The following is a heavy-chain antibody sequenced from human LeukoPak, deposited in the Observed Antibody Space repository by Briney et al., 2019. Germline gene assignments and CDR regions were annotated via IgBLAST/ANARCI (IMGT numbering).Heavy chain of an antibody. CDR2: ISGSGGST. V-gene: IGHV3-23*01. CDR3: AKGYSSTWYAPFAY. CDR1: GFTFSNYA. D-gene: IGHD6-13*01. J-gene: IGHJ4*02. Sequence: PGGSLRLSCAASGFTFSNYAMSWVRQAPGKGLEWVSAISGSGGSTYYADSVKGRFTISRDNSKNTLYLQMNSLRAEDTAVYYCAKGYSSTWYAPFAYWGQGTLVTVSS.